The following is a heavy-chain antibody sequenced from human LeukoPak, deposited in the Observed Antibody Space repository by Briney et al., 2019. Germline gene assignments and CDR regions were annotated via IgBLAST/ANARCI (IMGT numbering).Heavy chain of an antibody. CDR3: ARDFDPSTVTTSLPFDY. J-gene: IGHJ4*02. V-gene: IGHV1-18*01. Sequence: ASVKVSCKASGYTFTSYGISWVRQAPGQGLEWMGWIGAYSGNTNYAQKLQGRVTMTTDTSTSTAYMELRSLRSDDTAVYYCARDFDPSTVTTSLPFDYWGQGTLVTVSS. CDR1: GYTFTSYG. CDR2: IGAYSGNT. D-gene: IGHD4-17*01.